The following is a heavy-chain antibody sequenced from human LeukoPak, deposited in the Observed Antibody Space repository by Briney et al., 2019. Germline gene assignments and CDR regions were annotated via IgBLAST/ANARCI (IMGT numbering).Heavy chain of an antibody. CDR1: GFTFTSYG. Sequence: PGGSLRLSCAASGFTFTSYGMHWVRQAPGQGLEWVAVMWYDGSNKYYAVSVKGRFTISRDNSKNTLYLQMHSLRAEDTAVYYCARDEVTTPRDWGQGTLVTVSS. CDR3: ARDEVTTPRD. V-gene: IGHV3-33*01. D-gene: IGHD4-17*01. J-gene: IGHJ4*02. CDR2: MWYDGSNK.